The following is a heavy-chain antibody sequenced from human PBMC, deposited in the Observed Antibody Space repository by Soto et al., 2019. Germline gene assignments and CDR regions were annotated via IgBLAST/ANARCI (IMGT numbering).Heavy chain of an antibody. D-gene: IGHD4-4*01. V-gene: IGHV3-7*03. CDR2: INPDGNVG. CDR1: GFTFSTYW. J-gene: IGHJ4*02. Sequence: EVQLLGSGGGLVQPGGSLRLSCVGSGFTFSTYWMNWARQAPGKGLEWVANINPDGNVGTYVDSVRGRFTTSRDNAKNSLYLQMTSLRADDTAVYFCAGWGGHDYNYWGQGIMVTVSS. CDR3: AGWGGHDYNY.